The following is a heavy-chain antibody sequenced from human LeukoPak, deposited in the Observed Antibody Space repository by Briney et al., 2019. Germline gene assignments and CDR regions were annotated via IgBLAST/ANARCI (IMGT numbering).Heavy chain of an antibody. CDR2: IYYSGST. V-gene: IGHV4-31*03. CDR1: GGSISSGGYY. CDR3: ASDYYDSTVRGRD. J-gene: IGHJ4*02. Sequence: PSQTLSLTCTVSGGSISSGGYYWSWVRQHPGKGLEWIGYIYYSGSTYYNPSLKSRVTISVDTSKNQFSLKLSSVTAADTAVYYCASDYYDSTVRGRDWGQGTLVTVSS. D-gene: IGHD3-22*01.